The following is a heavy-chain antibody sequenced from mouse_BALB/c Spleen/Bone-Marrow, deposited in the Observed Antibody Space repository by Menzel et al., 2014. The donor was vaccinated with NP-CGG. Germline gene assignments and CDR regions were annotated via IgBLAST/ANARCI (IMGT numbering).Heavy chain of an antibody. J-gene: IGHJ2*01. CDR1: GYAFSSSW. Sequence: QVQLKESGPELGKPGASVKISCKASGYAFSSSWMNWVKQRPGQGLEWIGRIYPGDGDTNYNGKFKGKATLTADKSSSTAYMQLSSLTSVDSAVYFCVRGGNYRFDYWGQGTTLTVSS. CDR2: IYPGDGDT. D-gene: IGHD2-1*01. CDR3: VRGGNYRFDY. V-gene: IGHV1-82*01.